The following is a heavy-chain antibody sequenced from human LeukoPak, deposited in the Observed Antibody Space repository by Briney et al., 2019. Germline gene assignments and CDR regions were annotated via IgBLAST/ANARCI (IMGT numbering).Heavy chain of an antibody. D-gene: IGHD4-17*01. CDR2: ISYDGDNR. J-gene: IGHJ4*02. CDR1: GFSISPYA. CDR3: ARDPTSYGDYGQYYFDF. V-gene: IGHV3-30*07. Sequence: GGSLRLSCAASGFSISPYAMHWVRQAPGKGLEWVAVISYDGDNRYIADSVKGRFSISRDNSKNTLYLQVNSLRAEDTAVYYCARDPTSYGDYGQYYFDFWGQGTLVTVSS.